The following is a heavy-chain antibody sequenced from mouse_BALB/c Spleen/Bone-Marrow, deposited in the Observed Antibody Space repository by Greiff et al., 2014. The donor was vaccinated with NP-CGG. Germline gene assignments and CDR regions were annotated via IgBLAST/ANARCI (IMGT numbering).Heavy chain of an antibody. D-gene: IGHD2-4*01. Sequence: EVQLVESGGGLVKSGGSLKLSCAASGFTFNSYGMSWVRQTPEKRLEWVATISGGGSYTFYPDSVKGRFTISRDNAKNNLHLQLSSLRSEDTALYYCARHAYYDQTEVSFVYWGQGTLVTVSA. CDR3: ARHAYYDQTEVSFVY. J-gene: IGHJ3*01. CDR2: ISGGGSYT. V-gene: IGHV5-9-2*01. CDR1: GFTFNSYG.